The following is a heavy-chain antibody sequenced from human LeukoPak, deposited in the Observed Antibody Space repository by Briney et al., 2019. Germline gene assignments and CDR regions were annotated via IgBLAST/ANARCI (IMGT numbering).Heavy chain of an antibody. CDR2: IGGSGDKT. D-gene: IGHD6-19*01. V-gene: IGHV3-23*01. CDR3: VRRGDASSGWGYHDF. J-gene: IGHJ4*02. CDR1: GFTFNRNA. Sequence: GGSLRLSCAASGFTFNRNAISWVRQAPGKGLEWVSTIGGSGDKTFYADSVKGRFTISRDNSKNMVHLQMNSLTGEDTALYYCVRRGDASSGWGYHDFWGQGALVTVSS.